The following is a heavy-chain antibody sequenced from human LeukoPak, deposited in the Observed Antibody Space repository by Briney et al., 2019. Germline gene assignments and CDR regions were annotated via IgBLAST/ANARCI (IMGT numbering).Heavy chain of an antibody. CDR3: ARDIRLAAQY. CDR1: GFTFSSYS. CDR2: ISSSSSYI. V-gene: IGHV3-21*04. Sequence: GGSLRLSCAASGFTFSSYSMNWVRQTPGKGLEWVSSISSSSSYIYYADSVKGRFTISRGNAKNSLYLQMNSLRAEDTAVYYCARDIRLAAQYWGQGTLVTVSS. J-gene: IGHJ4*02. D-gene: IGHD6-6*01.